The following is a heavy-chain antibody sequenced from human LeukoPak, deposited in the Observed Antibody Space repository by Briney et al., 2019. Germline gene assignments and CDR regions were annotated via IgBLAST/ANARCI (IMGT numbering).Heavy chain of an antibody. CDR3: ARANGLPGGLIDY. V-gene: IGHV4-34*01. J-gene: IGHJ4*02. D-gene: IGHD3-10*01. Sequence: PSETLSLTCAVYGGSFSGYYWSWIRQPPGKGLEWIGEINHSGSTNYNPSLKSRVTISVDTSKNQFSLKLSSVTAADTAVYYCARANGLPGGLIDYWGQGTLVTVSS. CDR2: INHSGST. CDR1: GGSFSGYY.